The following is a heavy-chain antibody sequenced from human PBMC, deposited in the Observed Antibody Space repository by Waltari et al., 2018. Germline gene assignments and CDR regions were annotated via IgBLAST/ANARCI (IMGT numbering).Heavy chain of an antibody. V-gene: IGHV3-30*04. CDR1: EFTFSSYA. D-gene: IGHD3-22*01. CDR2: ISYNGRNI. J-gene: IGHJ6*02. CDR3: ARDYCDRANCHGMDV. Sequence: QVQLVESGGGVVQPGGSLRLSCAASEFTFSSYAMHWVRQAPGKGLEWVAVISYNGRNIYYVDSVKGRVTISRDNSKKTLYMQMNSLTVEDTAVYYCARDYCDRANCHGMDVWGQGTTVTV.